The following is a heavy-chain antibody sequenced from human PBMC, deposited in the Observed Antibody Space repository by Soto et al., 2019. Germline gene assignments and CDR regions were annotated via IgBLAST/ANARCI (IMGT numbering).Heavy chain of an antibody. J-gene: IGHJ6*03. CDR3: ARGRRIAVAGSYYCYMDV. D-gene: IGHD6-19*01. CDR1: GYTFTSYD. Sequence: QVQLVQSGAEVKKPGASVKVSCKASGYTFTSYDINWVRQATGQGLEWMGWMNPNSGNTGYAQKFQGRVTMTRNTSISTAYMELSSLRSEDTAVYYCARGRRIAVAGSYYCYMDVWGKGTTVTVSS. V-gene: IGHV1-8*01. CDR2: MNPNSGNT.